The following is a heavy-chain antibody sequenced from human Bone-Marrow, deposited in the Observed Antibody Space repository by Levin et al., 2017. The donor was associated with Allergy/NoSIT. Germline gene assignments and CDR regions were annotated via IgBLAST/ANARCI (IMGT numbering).Heavy chain of an antibody. V-gene: IGHV3-66*01. CDR2: IYSGGST. J-gene: IGHJ4*02. Sequence: GESLKISCAASGFTVSSNYMSWVRQAPGKGLDWVSVIYSGGSTHCADSVKGRFTISRDNSKNTLYLQMNSLRAEDTAVYYCARITVDNYFDYWGQGTLVTVSS. CDR3: ARITVDNYFDY. D-gene: IGHD4-11*01. CDR1: GFTVSSNY.